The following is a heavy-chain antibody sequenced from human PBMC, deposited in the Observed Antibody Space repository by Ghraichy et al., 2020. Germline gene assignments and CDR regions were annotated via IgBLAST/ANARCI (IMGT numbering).Heavy chain of an antibody. Sequence: GGSLRLSCAVTGFTFRSYEMNWVRQAPGKGLEWVSYISSSGSTIYYADSVKGRFTISRDNAKNSLYLQMNSLRAEDTAVYYCAREEVDAFDIWGQGTMVTVSS. V-gene: IGHV3-48*03. CDR3: AREEVDAFDI. J-gene: IGHJ3*02. CDR2: ISSSGSTI. CDR1: GFTFRSYE.